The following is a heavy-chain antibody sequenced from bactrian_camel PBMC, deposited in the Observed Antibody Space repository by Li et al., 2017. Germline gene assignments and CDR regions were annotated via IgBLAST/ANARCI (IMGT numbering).Heavy chain of an antibody. CDR2: IYFRGGGE. CDR1: GYVATVNC. D-gene: IGHD6*01. Sequence: QVQLVESGGGSVQAGGSLRLTCEASGYVATVNCMGWFRQSSGREREAVASIYFRGGGEHPLYADYVKGRFTISTSNHRNTIHLQMDNLKPEDTAMYYCAADATYRSSSYLRPLALGEHDSWGQGTQVTVSS. CDR3: AADATYRSSSYLRPLALGEHDS. J-gene: IGHJ4*01. V-gene: IGHV3-3*01.